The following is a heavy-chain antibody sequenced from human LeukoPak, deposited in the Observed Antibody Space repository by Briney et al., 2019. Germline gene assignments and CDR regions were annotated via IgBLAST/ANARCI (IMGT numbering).Heavy chain of an antibody. V-gene: IGHV4-59*01. CDR1: GGSISYYY. CDR3: AREDPRTRVPEGMDV. Sequence: PSEALSRTCTVSGGSISYYYWSWIRQSPGQGLEWIGYVYYSVTTNDNPSLRSRVTISVDTSKNQFSVQLRSVTAADTAVYYCAREDPRTRVPEGMDVWGQGTTVTVSS. CDR2: VYYSVTT. J-gene: IGHJ6*02. D-gene: IGHD4/OR15-4a*01.